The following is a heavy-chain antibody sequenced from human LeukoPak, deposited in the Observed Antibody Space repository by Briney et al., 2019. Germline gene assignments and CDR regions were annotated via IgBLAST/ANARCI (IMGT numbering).Heavy chain of an antibody. V-gene: IGHV4-61*02. Sequence: SQTLSLTCTVSGGSISSGSYYWSWIRQPAGKGLEWIGRIYTSGSTNYNPSLKSRVTISVDTSKNQFSLKLSSVTAADTAVYYCAKDEVRYFDWSHHYYYGMDVWGKGTTVTVSS. D-gene: IGHD3-9*01. CDR2: IYTSGST. CDR1: GGSISSGSYY. CDR3: AKDEVRYFDWSHHYYYGMDV. J-gene: IGHJ6*04.